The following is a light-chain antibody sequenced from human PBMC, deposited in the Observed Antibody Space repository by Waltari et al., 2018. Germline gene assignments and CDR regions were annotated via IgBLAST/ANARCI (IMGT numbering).Light chain of an antibody. CDR1: SSDVGIYRF. CDR3: SSYTTSTSYVV. Sequence: QSALTQPASVSGSPGQSITISCTGTSSDVGIYRFVSWYQQHPGKAPKLMIYEVSNRPSGVSNRFSGSKSGNTASLTISGLQAEDEADIYCSSYTTSTSYVVFGGGTKLTVL. V-gene: IGLV2-14*01. CDR2: EVS. J-gene: IGLJ2*01.